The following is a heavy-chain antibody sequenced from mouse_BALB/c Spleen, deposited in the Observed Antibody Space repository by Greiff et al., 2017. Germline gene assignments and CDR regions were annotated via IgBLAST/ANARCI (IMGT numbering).Heavy chain of an antibody. CDR3: ARHRSSYWYFDV. Sequence: EVKLVESGGGLVQPGGSLKLSCAASGFTFSSYTMSWVRQTPEKRLEWVAYISNGGGSTYYPDTVKGRFTISRDNAKNTLYLQMSSLKSEDTAMYYCARHRSSYWYFDVWGAGTTVTVSS. D-gene: IGHD1-1*01. V-gene: IGHV5-12-2*01. CDR2: ISNGGGST. CDR1: GFTFSSYT. J-gene: IGHJ1*01.